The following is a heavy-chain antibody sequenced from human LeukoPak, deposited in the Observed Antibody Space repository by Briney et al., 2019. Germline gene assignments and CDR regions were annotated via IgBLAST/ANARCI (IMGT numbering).Heavy chain of an antibody. CDR3: ARLVSVGTRYFDF. V-gene: IGHV4-59*08. D-gene: IGHD1-26*01. Sequence: SETLSLTCTISGGSIRSYYWSWIRQSPTKGLEWIGFIDFKGSAHYNPSLNSRVAFSVDTPKNQFSLSLRSVTAADTAVYFCARLVSVGTRYFDFWGQGTLVTVSS. CDR2: IDFKGSA. J-gene: IGHJ4*02. CDR1: GGSIRSYY.